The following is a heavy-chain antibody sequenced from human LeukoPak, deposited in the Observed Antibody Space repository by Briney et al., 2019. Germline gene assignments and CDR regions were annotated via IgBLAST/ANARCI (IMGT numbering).Heavy chain of an antibody. CDR2: INANRGGT. CDR3: AREHLIVVAPHY. CDR1: GYTFTGYD. V-gene: IGHV1-2*02. D-gene: IGHD3-16*02. Sequence: ASVSVSCTASGYTFTGYDMQWVRQAPGQGVEWMGWINANRGGTNYAQTFKGRVTMTRHTSISTAYMELSRLRSDDTAVYSCAREHLIVVAPHYWGQGTLVTVSS. J-gene: IGHJ4*02.